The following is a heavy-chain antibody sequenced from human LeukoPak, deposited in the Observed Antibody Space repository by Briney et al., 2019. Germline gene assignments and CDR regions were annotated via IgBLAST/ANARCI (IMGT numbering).Heavy chain of an antibody. CDR3: ARDRGDYYGSGSYSDY. J-gene: IGHJ4*02. CDR1: GGSISSYY. V-gene: IGHV4-59*01. D-gene: IGHD3-10*01. CDR2: IYYSGST. Sequence: SETLSLTCTVSGGSISSYYWSWIRQPPGKGLEWIGYIYYSGSTNYNPSLKSRVTISVDTSKNQFSLKLSSVTAADTAVYYCARDRGDYYGSGSYSDYWGQGTLVTVSS.